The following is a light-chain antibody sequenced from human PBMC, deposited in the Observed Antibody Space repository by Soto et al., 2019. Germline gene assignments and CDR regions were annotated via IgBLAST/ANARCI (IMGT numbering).Light chain of an antibody. V-gene: IGKV3-20*01. CDR1: QTLSNSF. Sequence: EIELTESPGTLSLSTGERATLSCRASQTLSNSFIAWYQQKPGQAPRLHIYDTSSRATGVPDRYSASGSGTDFTLTISRLEPEDFAVFFCQRYGTSEIIFGQGRRLAI. J-gene: IGKJ5*01. CDR2: DTS. CDR3: QRYGTSEII.